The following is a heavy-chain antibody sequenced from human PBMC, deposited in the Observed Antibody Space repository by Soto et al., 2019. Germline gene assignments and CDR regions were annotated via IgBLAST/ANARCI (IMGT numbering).Heavy chain of an antibody. D-gene: IGHD2-15*01. Sequence: GGSLRLSCAASGFTFTSHAMHWVRQTPGKGLEWLAVISNDGTNKYLADSVKGRLTLSRDNSRNTLSLEINNLRPEDTAVYYCGKDTLDCSGGDCPLYYYYGMDVWGQGTTVTVSS. CDR2: ISNDGTNK. CDR3: GKDTLDCSGGDCPLYYYYGMDV. V-gene: IGHV3-30*18. J-gene: IGHJ6*02. CDR1: GFTFTSHA.